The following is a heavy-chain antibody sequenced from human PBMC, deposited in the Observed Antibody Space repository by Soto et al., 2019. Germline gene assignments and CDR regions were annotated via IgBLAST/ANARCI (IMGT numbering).Heavy chain of an antibody. J-gene: IGHJ4*02. CDR3: AREGWLQDGYYFDY. CDR2: ISYDGSNK. Sequence: QPGGSLRLSCASSGFTFISYAMHWVRQAPGKGLEWVAVISYDGSNKYYADSVKGRFTISRDNSKNTLYLQMNSLRAEDTAVYYCAREGWLQDGYYFDYWGQGTLVTVSS. CDR1: GFTFISYA. V-gene: IGHV3-30-3*01. D-gene: IGHD5-12*01.